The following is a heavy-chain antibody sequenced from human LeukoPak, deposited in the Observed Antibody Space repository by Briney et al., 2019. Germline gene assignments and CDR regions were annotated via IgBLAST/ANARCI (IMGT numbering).Heavy chain of an antibody. V-gene: IGHV1-24*01. Sequence: ASVKVSCKVSGNTLTELSMHWVRQAPGKGLEWMGGFDPEDGETIYAQKFQGRVTMTEDTSTDTAYMELSSLRSEDTAVYYCARGVGYSYGYRHYYYGMDVWGQGTTVTVSS. CDR2: FDPEDGET. CDR1: GNTLTELS. J-gene: IGHJ6*02. D-gene: IGHD5-18*01. CDR3: ARGVGYSYGYRHYYYGMDV.